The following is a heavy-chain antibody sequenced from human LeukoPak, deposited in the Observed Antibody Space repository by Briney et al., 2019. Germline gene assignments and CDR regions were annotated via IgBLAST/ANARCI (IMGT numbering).Heavy chain of an antibody. D-gene: IGHD3-3*01. V-gene: IGHV3-74*01. Sequence: GGSLRLSCEASGFTFSSYWMHWVRQAAGKGGEWVSRINSDGSSRNYADFVKGRFALSSDNAKNKLYLQMKSLRAEDTAVYYCARAMETRRRYLDYWGQGTLVTVSS. J-gene: IGHJ4*02. CDR1: GFTFSSYW. CDR3: ARAMETRRRYLDY. CDR2: INSDGSSR.